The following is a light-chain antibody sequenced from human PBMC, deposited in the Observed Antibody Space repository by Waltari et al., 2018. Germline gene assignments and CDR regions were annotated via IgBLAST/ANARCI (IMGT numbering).Light chain of an antibody. CDR2: WAS. J-gene: IGKJ2*01. CDR3: QQYYTTPYT. Sequence: DIVMTQSPDSLAVSLGEGATITCKSSQTVLYSDTNKNYLAWYQQKPGQSPKLLIYWASTRQSWVPDRFSGSGSGTDFTLTVSSLQAEDVAVYYCQQYYTTPYTFGQGTKLEIK. CDR1: QTVLYSDTNKNY. V-gene: IGKV4-1*01.